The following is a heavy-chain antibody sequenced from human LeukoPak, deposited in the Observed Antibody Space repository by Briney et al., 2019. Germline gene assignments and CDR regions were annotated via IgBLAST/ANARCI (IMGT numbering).Heavy chain of an antibody. D-gene: IGHD3-10*01. CDR1: GGSISSYY. J-gene: IGHJ4*02. CDR3: ARAGLLWSPGIYY. CDR2: IYYSGST. V-gene: IGHV4-59*01. Sequence: TSETLSLTCTVSGGSISSYYWSWIRQPPGKGLEWIGYIYYSGSTNYNPSLKSRVTISVDTSKNQFSLKLSSVTAADTAVYYCARAGLLWSPGIYYWGQGTLVTVSS.